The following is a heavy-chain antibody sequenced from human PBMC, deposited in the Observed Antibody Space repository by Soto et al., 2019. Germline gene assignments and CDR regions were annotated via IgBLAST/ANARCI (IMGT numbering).Heavy chain of an antibody. CDR3: ASGPDPLYCSGGSSYSQWYFDL. CDR2: IIPIFGTA. V-gene: IGHV1-69*01. J-gene: IGHJ2*01. Sequence: QVQLVQSGAEVKKPGSSVKVSCKASGGTFSSYAISWVRQAPGQGLEWMGGIIPIFGTANYAQNFQGRVTITADESTSTAYMELSSLRSEDTAVYYCASGPDPLYCSGGSSYSQWYFDLWGRGTLVTVSS. CDR1: GGTFSSYA. D-gene: IGHD2-15*01.